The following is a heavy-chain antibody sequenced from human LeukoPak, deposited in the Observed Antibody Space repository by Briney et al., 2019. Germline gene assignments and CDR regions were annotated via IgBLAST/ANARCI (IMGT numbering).Heavy chain of an antibody. Sequence: GGSLRLSCTVSGVTFSTYGMHWVRQAPGKGLKWVAFISYDGSNKYYADSVKGRFTISRDNSKNTLYLDMNSLRPEDTALCCCAKDYSSSSDYFDFWGQGTLVTVSS. J-gene: IGHJ4*02. V-gene: IGHV3-30*18. CDR3: AKDYSSSSDYFDF. D-gene: IGHD6-13*01. CDR1: GVTFSTYG. CDR2: ISYDGSNK.